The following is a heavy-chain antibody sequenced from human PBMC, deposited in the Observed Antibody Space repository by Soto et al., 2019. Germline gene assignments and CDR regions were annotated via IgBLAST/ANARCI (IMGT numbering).Heavy chain of an antibody. V-gene: IGHV1-24*01. J-gene: IGHJ4*02. CDR3: ATVSPYDSSGYSPKPLRNDY. CDR1: GYTLTELS. Sequence: ASVKVSCKVSGYTLTELSMHWVRQAPGKGLEWMGGFDPEDGETIYAQKFQGRVTMTEDTSTDTAYMELSSLRSKDTAVYYCATVSPYDSSGYSPKPLRNDYWGQGTLVTVSS. CDR2: FDPEDGET. D-gene: IGHD3-22*01.